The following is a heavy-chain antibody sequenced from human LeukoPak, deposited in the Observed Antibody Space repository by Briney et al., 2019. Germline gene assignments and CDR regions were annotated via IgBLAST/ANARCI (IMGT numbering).Heavy chain of an antibody. D-gene: IGHD4-17*01. J-gene: IGHJ5*02. CDR1: GGSISSSSYY. CDR3: ATSGATTATTWGGNWFDP. CDR2: IYYSGST. V-gene: IGHV4-39*01. Sequence: SETLSLTCTVSGGSISSSSYYWGWIRQPPGKGLEWIGSIYYSGSTYYNPSLKSRVTISVDTSKNQFSLKLSSVTAADTAVYYCATSGATTATTWGGNWFDPWGQGALVTVSS.